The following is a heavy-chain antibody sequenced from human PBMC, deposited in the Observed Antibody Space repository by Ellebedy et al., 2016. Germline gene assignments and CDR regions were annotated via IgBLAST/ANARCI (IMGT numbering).Heavy chain of an antibody. D-gene: IGHD3-16*01. CDR3: TTEAWFSGWGTIEGYFQH. Sequence: GGSLRLSXAASGFTFSNAWMSWVRQAPGKGLEWVGRIKSKTDGGTTDYAAPVKGRFTISRDDSKNTLYLQMNSLKTEDTAVYYCTTEAWFSGWGTIEGYFQHWGQGTLVTVSS. V-gene: IGHV3-15*01. J-gene: IGHJ1*01. CDR1: GFTFSNAW. CDR2: IKSKTDGGTT.